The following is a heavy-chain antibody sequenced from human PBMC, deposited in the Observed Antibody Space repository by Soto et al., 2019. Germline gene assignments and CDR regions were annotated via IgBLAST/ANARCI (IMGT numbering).Heavy chain of an antibody. D-gene: IGHD1-1*01. Sequence: EVQLVESGGGLVQPGGSLRLSCATSGFTFSDEWMHWVRQAPGKGLVWISRINKDGSYRNYADFVEGRFTIFRDDVKSELYLQLDRLRVEDTPVYYCARGGLEPFDYLGQGALVTVSP. J-gene: IGHJ4*02. CDR3: ARGGLEPFDY. V-gene: IGHV3-74*01. CDR1: GFTFSDEW. CDR2: INKDGSYR.